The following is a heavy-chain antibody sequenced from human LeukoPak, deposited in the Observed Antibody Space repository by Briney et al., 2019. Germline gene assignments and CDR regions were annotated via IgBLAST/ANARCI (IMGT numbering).Heavy chain of an antibody. J-gene: IGHJ4*02. Sequence: GRSLRLSCAASGFTFSSYAMHWVRQAPGKGLEWVAVISYDGSNKYYADSVKGRFTISRDNSKNTLYLQMNSLRAEDTAVYYCASAGNKKYYFDSWGQGTLVTVSS. CDR2: ISYDGSNK. D-gene: IGHD4-23*01. V-gene: IGHV3-30-3*01. CDR1: GFTFSSYA. CDR3: ASAGNKKYYFDS.